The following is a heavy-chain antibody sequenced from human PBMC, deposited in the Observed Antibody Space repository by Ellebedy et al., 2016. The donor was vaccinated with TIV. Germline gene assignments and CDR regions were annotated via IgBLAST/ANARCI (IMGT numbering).Heavy chain of an antibody. Sequence: GESLKISCKGSGYRFTSYWIGWVRQMPGKGLEWMGIIYPGDSDTRYRPSFQGQVTISADKSISTAYLPWSSLRASDTAMYYCARQGNYSSTWDAGYWGQGTLFTVSS. J-gene: IGHJ4*02. CDR3: ARQGNYSSTWDAGY. CDR1: GYRFTSYW. CDR2: IYPGDSDT. D-gene: IGHD6-13*01. V-gene: IGHV5-51*01.